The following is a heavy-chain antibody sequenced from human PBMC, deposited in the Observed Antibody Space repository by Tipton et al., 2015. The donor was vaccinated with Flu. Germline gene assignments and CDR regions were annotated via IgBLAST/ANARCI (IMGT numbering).Heavy chain of an antibody. J-gene: IGHJ4*02. D-gene: IGHD3-10*01. CDR2: ISAYNGNT. CDR1: GYTFTSYG. Sequence: QLVQSGAEVKKPGASVKVSCKASGYTFTSYGISWVRQAPGQGLEWMGWISAYNGNTNYAQKLQGRVTMTTDTSTSTAYMGLRSLGSDDTAVYYCARGMVQGDVLPPEFDYWGQGTLVTVSS. CDR3: ARGMVQGDVLPPEFDY. V-gene: IGHV1-18*01.